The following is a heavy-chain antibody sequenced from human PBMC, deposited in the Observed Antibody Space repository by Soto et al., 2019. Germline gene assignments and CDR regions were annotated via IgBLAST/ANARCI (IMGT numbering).Heavy chain of an antibody. CDR3: AASGSGSYYNVGSVR. Sequence: SETLSLTCTVSGGSISSYYWSWIRQPPGKGLEWIGYIYYSGSTNYNPSLKSRVTISVDTSKNQFSLKLSSVTAADTAVYYCAASGSGSYYNVGSVRWGQGTLVTVSS. D-gene: IGHD3-10*01. V-gene: IGHV4-59*08. CDR1: GGSISSYY. J-gene: IGHJ4*02. CDR2: IYYSGST.